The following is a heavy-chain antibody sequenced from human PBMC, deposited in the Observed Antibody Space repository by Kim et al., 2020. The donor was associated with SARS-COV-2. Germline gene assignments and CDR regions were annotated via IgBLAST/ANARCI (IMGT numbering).Heavy chain of an antibody. D-gene: IGHD3-10*01. CDR3: ARGGFGELLSPYYYGMDV. J-gene: IGHJ6*02. V-gene: IGHV1-69*13. CDR2: IFPILGKA. Sequence: SVKVSCKASGGTFSSYAISWGRQAPGQGLEWMGGIFPILGKANYAQKFQGRVPITADESTSTAYMELSSLRSEDTAVYYCARGGFGELLSPYYYGMDVWGQGTTVTVSS. CDR1: GGTFSSYA.